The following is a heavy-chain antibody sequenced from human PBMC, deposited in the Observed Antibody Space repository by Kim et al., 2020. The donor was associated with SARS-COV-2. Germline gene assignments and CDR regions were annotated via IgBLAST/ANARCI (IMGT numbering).Heavy chain of an antibody. J-gene: IGHJ6*02. CDR1: GGTFSSYA. CDR3: ARDMYVVPAEPRLLGYGMDV. D-gene: IGHD2-2*01. V-gene: IGHV1-69*04. CDR2: IIPILGIA. Sequence: SVKVSCKASGGTFSSYAISWVRQAPGQGLEWMGRIIPILGIANYAQKFQGRVTITADKSTSTAYMELSSLRSEDTAVYYCARDMYVVPAEPRLLGYGMDVWGQGTTVTVSS.